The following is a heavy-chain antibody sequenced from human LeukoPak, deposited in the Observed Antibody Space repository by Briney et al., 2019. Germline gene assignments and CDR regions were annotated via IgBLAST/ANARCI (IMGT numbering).Heavy chain of an antibody. J-gene: IGHJ5*02. CDR1: GGSTSRSSYY. CDR3: ARPAPSRRGWFDP. Sequence: SETLSLTCIVSGGSTSRSSYYWGWVRPPPGKGLEWVGSIYYSGRTYYNPSLKSPVTISLHTSKNPLSLKLTSVTPADTGVNFCARPAPSRRGWFDPWGQGTLVTVSS. CDR2: IYYSGRT. D-gene: IGHD1-1*01. V-gene: IGHV4-39*01.